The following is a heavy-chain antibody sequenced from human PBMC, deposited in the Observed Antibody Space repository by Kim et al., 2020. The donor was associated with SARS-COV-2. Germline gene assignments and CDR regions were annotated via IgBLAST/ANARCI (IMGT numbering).Heavy chain of an antibody. J-gene: IGHJ6*02. CDR1: GGSISSYY. Sequence: SETLSLTCTVSGGSISSYYWSWIRQPPGKGLEWIGYIYYSWSTNYNPSLKSRVTISVDTSKNQFSLKLSSVTAADTAVYYCARGDGGITTYSSSSFYYYYGMDVWGQGTTVTVSS. V-gene: IGHV4-59*13. CDR3: ARGDGGITTYSSSSFYYYYGMDV. D-gene: IGHD6-6*01. CDR2: IYYSWST.